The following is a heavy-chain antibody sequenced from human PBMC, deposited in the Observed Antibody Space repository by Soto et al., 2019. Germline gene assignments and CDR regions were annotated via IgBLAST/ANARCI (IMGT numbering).Heavy chain of an antibody. V-gene: IGHV4-39*01. D-gene: IGHD1-26*01. J-gene: IGHJ5*02. CDR1: GGSISSSSYY. CDR3: ARHATLGATLEDWFDP. Sequence: SETLSLTCTVSGGSISSSSYYWAWIRQPPGKGLEWIGSIYYSGTTYYNPSLKSRLTISVDTSRNQFSLKVTSVTAADMAVYYCARHATLGATLEDWFDPWGQGTLVTVSS. CDR2: IYYSGTT.